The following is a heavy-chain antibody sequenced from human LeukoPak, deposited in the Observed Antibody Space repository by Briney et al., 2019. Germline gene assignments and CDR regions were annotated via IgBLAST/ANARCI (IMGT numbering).Heavy chain of an antibody. J-gene: IGHJ4*02. Sequence: PGGTLTLSCAASGFTFSSYCMSWIRQAPGKGLEWMANIKQDGSAKYYVDPVERRFTISRDNAKTSTYLHMNTLRAAATAVYSCARVRGYRPLAFWGQGTLVTVSS. V-gene: IGHV3-7*01. CDR2: IKQDGSAK. CDR3: ARVRGYRPLAF. CDR1: GFTFSSYC. D-gene: IGHD3-16*02.